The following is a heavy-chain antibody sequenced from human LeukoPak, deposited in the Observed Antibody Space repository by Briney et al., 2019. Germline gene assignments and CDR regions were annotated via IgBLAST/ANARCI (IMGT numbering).Heavy chain of an antibody. V-gene: IGHV4-30-2*01. Sequence: PSETLSLTCAVSGGSISSGGYSWSWIRQPPGKGLEWIGYIYHSGTTYYNPSLKSRVTISVDKSKNQFSLKLTSVTAADTAVYYCARERNGMDVWGQGTMVTVCS. CDR1: GGSISSGGYS. CDR3: ARERNGMDV. CDR2: IYHSGTT. J-gene: IGHJ6*02.